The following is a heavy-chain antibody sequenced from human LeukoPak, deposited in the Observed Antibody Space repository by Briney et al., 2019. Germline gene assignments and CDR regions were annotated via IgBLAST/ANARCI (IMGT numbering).Heavy chain of an antibody. CDR3: ARADYYDSSGFIDY. CDR1: GFSFDDYG. V-gene: IGHV3-20*04. Sequence: RAGGSLRLSCAASGFSFDDYGMSWVCQAPPKGLEWVSGIYLNGGSTGYADSLNGRFTITRDNAKNSLYLQMNRLRAEDTALYYCARADYYDSSGFIDYWGQGTLVTVSS. J-gene: IGHJ4*02. CDR2: IYLNGGST. D-gene: IGHD3-22*01.